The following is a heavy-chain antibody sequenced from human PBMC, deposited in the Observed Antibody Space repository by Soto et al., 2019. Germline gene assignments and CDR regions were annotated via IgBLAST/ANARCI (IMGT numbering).Heavy chain of an antibody. V-gene: IGHV1-8*01. Sequence: QVQLVQSGAEVKKPGASVKVSCKASGYTFTSYDINCVRQATGQGLEWMGWMNPNSGKTGYAQKFQGRVTMTRYTHVSKADMELSSLRSEYRSVYDCARGGVEIVLVPAVLNWFDPWGQGTLVTVSS. CDR1: GYTFTSYD. CDR3: ARGGVEIVLVPAVLNWFDP. J-gene: IGHJ5*02. D-gene: IGHD2-2*03. CDR2: MNPNSGKT.